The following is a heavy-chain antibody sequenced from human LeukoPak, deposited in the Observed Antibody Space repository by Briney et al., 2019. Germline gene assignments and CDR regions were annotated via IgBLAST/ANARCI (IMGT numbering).Heavy chain of an antibody. CDR2: IYYSGST. CDR3: ARGVYGGNSGLHYYYYYMDV. D-gene: IGHD4-23*01. V-gene: IGHV4-30-4*01. J-gene: IGHJ6*03. Sequence: SQTLSLTCTVSGGSISSGDYYWSWIRQPPGKGLEWIGYIYYSGSTNYNSSLKSRVTISVDTSKNQFSLKLSSVTAADTAVYYCARGVYGGNSGLHYYYYYMDVWGKGTTVTVSS. CDR1: GGSISSGDYY.